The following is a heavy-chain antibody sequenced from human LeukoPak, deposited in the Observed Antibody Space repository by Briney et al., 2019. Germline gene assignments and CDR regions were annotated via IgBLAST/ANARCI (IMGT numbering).Heavy chain of an antibody. V-gene: IGHV4-59*12. D-gene: IGHD3-10*01. CDR3: ARERVINMVRGVIISPDYYYMDV. CDR1: GGSISSYY. CDR2: IYYSGST. J-gene: IGHJ6*03. Sequence: SETLSLTCSVSGGSISSYYWSWIRQPPGKGLEWIGYIYYSGSTNYNPSLKSRVTMSVDTSKNQFSLKLSSVTAADTAVYYCARERVINMVRGVIISPDYYYMDVWGKGTTVTISS.